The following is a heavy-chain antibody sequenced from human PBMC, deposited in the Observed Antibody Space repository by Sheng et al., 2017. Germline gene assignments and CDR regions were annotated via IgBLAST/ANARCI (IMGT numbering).Heavy chain of an antibody. D-gene: IGHD3-16*02. CDR3: ASLITFGGVIVQNYYYYGMDV. CDR2: IYSGGST. CDR1: GFTVSSNY. V-gene: IGHV3-53*02. Sequence: EVQLVETGGGLIQPGGSLRLSCAASGFTVSSNYMSWVRQAPGKGLEWVSVIYSGGSTYYADSVKGRFTISRDNSKNTLYLQMNSLRAEDTAVYYCASLITFGGVIVQNYYYYGMDVWGQGP. J-gene: IGHJ6*02.